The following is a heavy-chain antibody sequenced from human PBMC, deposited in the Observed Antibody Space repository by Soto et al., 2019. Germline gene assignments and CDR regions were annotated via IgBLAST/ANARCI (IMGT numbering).Heavy chain of an antibody. J-gene: IGHJ6*02. CDR2: ISSSSSSYI. CDR1: GFTFSSYS. Sequence: GGSLRLSCAASGFTFSSYSMNWVRQAPGKGLEWVSSISSSSSSYIYYADSVKGRFTISRDNAKNSLYLQMNSLRAEDTAVYYCARDQLEYYYYGMDVWGQGTTVTVSS. D-gene: IGHD6-13*01. CDR3: ARDQLEYYYYGMDV. V-gene: IGHV3-21*01.